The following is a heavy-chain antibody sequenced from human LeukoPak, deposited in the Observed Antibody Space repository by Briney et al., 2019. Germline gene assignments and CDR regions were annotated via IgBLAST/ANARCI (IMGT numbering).Heavy chain of an antibody. Sequence: PGGSLRLSCAASGFTVSSNYVSWVRQAPGKGLEWVSVIYSGGSTYYADSVKGRFTISRDSSKNTLNLQMNSLRAEDTVVYYCACGSTHLYYYYMDVWGKGTTVTVSS. CDR1: GFTVSSNY. D-gene: IGHD2-2*01. J-gene: IGHJ6*03. CDR2: IYSGGST. CDR3: ACGSTHLYYYYMDV. V-gene: IGHV3-53*01.